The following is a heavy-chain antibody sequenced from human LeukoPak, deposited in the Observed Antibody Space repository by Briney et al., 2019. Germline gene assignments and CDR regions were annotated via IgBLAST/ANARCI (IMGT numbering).Heavy chain of an antibody. D-gene: IGHD4-23*01. CDR1: GGSISSYN. J-gene: IGHJ5*02. CDR3: ARGVTARVVPWFDP. V-gene: IGHV4-59*01. CDR2: IYYSGST. Sequence: PSETLSLTCTVSGGSISSYNWNWIRQPPGKGLEWIGYIYYSGSTNYNPSLKSRVTISVDTSKNQFSLKLSSVTAADTAVYYCARGVTARVVPWFDPWGQGTLVTVSS.